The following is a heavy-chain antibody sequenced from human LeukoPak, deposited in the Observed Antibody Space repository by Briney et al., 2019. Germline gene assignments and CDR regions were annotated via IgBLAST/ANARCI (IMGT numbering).Heavy chain of an antibody. CDR1: GGTFSSYA. D-gene: IGHD2-15*01. V-gene: IGHV1-69*04. CDR2: IIPILGIA. Sequence: SVKVSCKASGGTFSSYAISWVRQAPGQGLEWMGRIIPILGIANYAQKFQGRVTITADKSTSTACMGLSSLRSEDTAVYYCARDRDGYCSGGSCYPLSDYWGQGTLVTVSS. J-gene: IGHJ4*02. CDR3: ARDRDGYCSGGSCYPLSDY.